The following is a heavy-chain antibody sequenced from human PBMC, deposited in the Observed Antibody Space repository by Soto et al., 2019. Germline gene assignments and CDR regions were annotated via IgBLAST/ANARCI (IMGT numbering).Heavy chain of an antibody. D-gene: IGHD2-15*01. V-gene: IGHV3-11*06. CDR1: VFTFGDSY. CDR2: ISPGSRYP. Sequence: GGSLRLSCACSVFTFGDSYMSCIRQAPGKGLEWLSYISPGSRYPAYADSVKGRFTISRDNAKRSLYLQMMSLTAEDTAIYYCVRGGGGGLFEPWEQGTMVTVSS. J-gene: IGHJ5*02. CDR3: VRGGGGGLFEP.